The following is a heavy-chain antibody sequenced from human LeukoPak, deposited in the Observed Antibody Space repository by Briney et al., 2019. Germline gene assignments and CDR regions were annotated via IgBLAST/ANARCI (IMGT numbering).Heavy chain of an antibody. D-gene: IGHD4-17*01. CDR3: ARLGTTVTHFDY. J-gene: IGHJ4*02. CDR2: LYSGGST. V-gene: IGHV3-66*01. CDR1: GFTVNNNY. Sequence: GGSLRLSCAASGFTVNNNYMSCVRQAPGKGLEWVSVLYSGGSTYYTDSVKGRFTVSRDNSKNTLYLQMNSLRAEDTAVYYCARLGTTVTHFDYWGQGTLVTVSS.